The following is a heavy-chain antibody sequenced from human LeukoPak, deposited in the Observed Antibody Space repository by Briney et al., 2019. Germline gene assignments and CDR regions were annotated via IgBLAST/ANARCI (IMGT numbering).Heavy chain of an antibody. CDR1: GFTFGNYA. CDR2: ISGSGGTT. V-gene: IGHV3-23*01. Sequence: GGSLRLSCAASGFTFGNYAMSWVRQAPGKGLEWVSGISGSGGTTYYADSVKGRFTISRDNPENTLYLQMNSLRAEDTAVYFCAKVYCPPSTCQLVDSWGQEPWSPSPQ. J-gene: IGHJ5*01. CDR3: AKVYCPPSTCQLVDS. D-gene: IGHD2-15*01.